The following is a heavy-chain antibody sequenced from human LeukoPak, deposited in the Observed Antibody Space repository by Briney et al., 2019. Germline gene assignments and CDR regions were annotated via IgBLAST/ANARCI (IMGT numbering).Heavy chain of an antibody. CDR1: GFTFSSYS. CDR3: ATDSYVSGSYYRLFY. D-gene: IGHD3-10*01. V-gene: IGHV3-21*01. Sequence: PGGSLRLSCAASGFTFSSYSMNWVRQAPGKGLEWVSSISSSSSYIYYADSVKGRFTISRDNAKNTLYLQMNNLRAEDTAIYYCATDSYVSGSYYRLFYWGQGTLVTVSS. J-gene: IGHJ4*02. CDR2: ISSSSSYI.